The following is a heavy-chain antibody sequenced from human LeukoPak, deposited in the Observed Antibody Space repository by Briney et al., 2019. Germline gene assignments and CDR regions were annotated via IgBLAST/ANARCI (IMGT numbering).Heavy chain of an antibody. CDR2: INHSGST. CDR1: GGSFSGYY. Sequence: SETLSLTCAVYGGSFSGYYWSWIRQPPGKGLEWIGEINHSGSTNYNPSLKSRVTISVDTSKNQFSLKLSSVTAADTAVYYCARAGGYGGGSYRRYYYYYYMDVWGKGTTVTVSS. CDR3: ARAGGYGGGSYRRYYYYYYMDV. D-gene: IGHD3-16*02. V-gene: IGHV4-34*01. J-gene: IGHJ6*03.